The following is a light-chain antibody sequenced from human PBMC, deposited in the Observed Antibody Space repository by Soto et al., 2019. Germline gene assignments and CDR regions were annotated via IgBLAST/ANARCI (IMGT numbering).Light chain of an antibody. Sequence: QPVLTQPPSVSGAPGQRVTISCTGSNSNIGAGYEVQWYQQVPGTAPKLLICRDTNRPSGVPGRFSGSKSGTSASLAIAGLQTEDEADYYCQSYDSSLGGLYVFGTGTKLTVL. J-gene: IGLJ1*01. CDR2: RDT. CDR1: NSNIGAGYE. V-gene: IGLV1-40*01. CDR3: QSYDSSLGGLYV.